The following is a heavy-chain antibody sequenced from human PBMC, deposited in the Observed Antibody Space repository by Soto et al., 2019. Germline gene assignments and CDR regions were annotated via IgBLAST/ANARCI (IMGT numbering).Heavy chain of an antibody. CDR2: ISVSGGGS. J-gene: IGHJ4*02. V-gene: IGHV3-23*01. D-gene: IGHD2-15*01. Sequence: PGGSLRLSCAASGFTFSSHAMNWVRQAPGKGLQWVSTISVSGGGSYYADSVKGRFTISRDNSKNTLFLQMNSLRAEDTALYYCATLNLQWCSDGTCNPFDFWGQGTLVTVSS. CDR1: GFTFSSHA. CDR3: ATLNLQWCSDGTCNPFDF.